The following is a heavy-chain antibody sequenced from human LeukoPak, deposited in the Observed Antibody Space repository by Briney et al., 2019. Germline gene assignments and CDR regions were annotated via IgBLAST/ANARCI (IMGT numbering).Heavy chain of an antibody. J-gene: IGHJ5*02. CDR1: GFNFNTYS. D-gene: IGHD3-10*01. CDR3: ARDGYGSGPLT. V-gene: IGHV3-48*04. CDR2: IISSSSTI. Sequence: GGSLRLSCVASGFNFNTYSMNWVRQAPGKGLEWISYIISSSSTIYYADSVKGRFTISRDNAKNSLYLQMNSLRADDTAVYYCARDGYGSGPLTWGQGTLVTVSS.